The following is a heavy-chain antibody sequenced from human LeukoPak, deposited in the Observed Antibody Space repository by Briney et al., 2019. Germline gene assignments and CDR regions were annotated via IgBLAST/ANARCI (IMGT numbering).Heavy chain of an antibody. CDR1: GFTFSRHA. V-gene: IGHV3-30*18. D-gene: IGHD6-13*01. J-gene: IGHJ5*02. Sequence: PGGSLRLSCAASGFTFSRHAMHWVRQDPGKGLEWVALISYDGKNKYYADSVKGRFTISRDDSMNTLYLQMNSLRAEDTALYYCANVPYSSSWYPGTWGQGTLVTVSS. CDR2: ISYDGKNK. CDR3: ANVPYSSSWYPGT.